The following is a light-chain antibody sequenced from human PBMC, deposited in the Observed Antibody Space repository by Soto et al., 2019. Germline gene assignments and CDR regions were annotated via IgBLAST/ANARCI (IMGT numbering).Light chain of an antibody. J-gene: IGKJ1*01. V-gene: IGKV1-39*01. CDR1: QSISSY. CDR3: QQSYSTPWT. Sequence: DIQMTQSPSSLSASVGDRVTITCRASQSISSYLNWYQQKVGKAPKLLISAASSLQSGVPSRFSGSGSGTEFTLTINSLQPEDFATYYCQQSYSTPWTFGQGTKVEIK. CDR2: AAS.